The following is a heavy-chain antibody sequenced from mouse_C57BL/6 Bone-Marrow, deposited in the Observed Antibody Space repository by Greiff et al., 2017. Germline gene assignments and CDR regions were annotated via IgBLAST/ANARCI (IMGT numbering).Heavy chain of an antibody. CDR2: IDPSDSYT. Sequence: QVQLQQPGAELVKPGASVKLSCKASGYTFTSYWMQWVKQRPGQGLEWIGEIDPSDSYTNSNQKFKGKATLTVDTSASTADMQLSSLTSEDSAVYYCASREGVDWGQGTLVTVS. CDR1: GYTFTSYW. CDR3: ASREGVD. J-gene: IGHJ3*01. D-gene: IGHD1-3*01. V-gene: IGHV1-50*01.